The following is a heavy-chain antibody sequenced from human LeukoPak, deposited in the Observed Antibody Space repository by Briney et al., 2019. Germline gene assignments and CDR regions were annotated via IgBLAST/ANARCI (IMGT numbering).Heavy chain of an antibody. V-gene: IGHV3-23*01. Sequence: GGSLRLSCAASGFTFSSYSMNWVRQAPGKGLEWVSAISGSGGSTYYADSVKGRFTISRDNSKNTLYLQMNSLRAEDTAVYYCAKTIVGPTPRLWSNVDTTMASDFWGQGTLVTVSS. CDR2: ISGSGGST. J-gene: IGHJ4*02. CDR3: AKTIVGPTPRLWSNVDTTMASDF. CDR1: GFTFSSYS. D-gene: IGHD5-18*01.